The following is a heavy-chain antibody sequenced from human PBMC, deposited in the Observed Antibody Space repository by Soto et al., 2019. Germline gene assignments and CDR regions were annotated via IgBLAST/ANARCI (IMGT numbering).Heavy chain of an antibody. D-gene: IGHD3-22*01. J-gene: IGHJ4*02. Sequence: QVQLSQFGAEVKKPGASVKVSCKASGYSFTNFHIHWVRQAPGQGLEWMGMSDPSGGITRDAQRLQGRITMTRDASTSPVYMELRSLTSENTAVYYGARDVIGHVNNETIGYYFDHWGQGTLVTVSS. CDR1: GYSFTNFH. CDR3: ARDVIGHVNNETIGYYFDH. V-gene: IGHV1-46*01. CDR2: SDPSGGIT.